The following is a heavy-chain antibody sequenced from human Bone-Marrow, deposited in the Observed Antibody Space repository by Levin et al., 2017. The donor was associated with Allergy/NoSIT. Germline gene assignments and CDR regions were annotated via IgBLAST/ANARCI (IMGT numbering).Heavy chain of an antibody. V-gene: IGHV3-23*01. Sequence: GGSLRLSCAASGFTFSSYAMTWVRQAPGKGLELVSGISGSGSSGLTYYADSVKGRFTIARDNSKNTLYLQMNSLRAEDTAVYYCAKGDRTDYAECFDSWGQGALVTVSS. D-gene: IGHD4-17*01. CDR1: GFTFSSYA. CDR3: AKGDRTDYAECFDS. J-gene: IGHJ4*02. CDR2: ISGSGSSGLT.